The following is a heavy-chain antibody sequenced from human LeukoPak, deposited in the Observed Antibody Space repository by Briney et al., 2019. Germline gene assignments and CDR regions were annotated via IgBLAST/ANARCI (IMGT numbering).Heavy chain of an antibody. CDR3: ARDFDHSGYSYGQLGY. Sequence: SGTLSLTCAVSGGSISSSNWWSWVCQPPGKGLEWIGEIYHSGSTNYNPSLKSRVTISVDKSKNQFSLKLSSVTAADTAVYYCARDFDHSGYSYGQLGYWGQGTLVTVSS. V-gene: IGHV4-4*02. CDR1: GGSISSSNW. J-gene: IGHJ4*02. D-gene: IGHD5-18*01. CDR2: IYHSGST.